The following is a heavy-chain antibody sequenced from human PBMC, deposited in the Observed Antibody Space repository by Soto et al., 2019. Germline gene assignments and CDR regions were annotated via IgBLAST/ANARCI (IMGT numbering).Heavy chain of an antibody. CDR1: GYTFTSHA. Sequence: QVQLVQSGAEVKKPGASVKVSCKASGYTFTSHAMHWVRQAPGQGLEWMGWIDAGNGKTKYSQKFQGRLTITRDTSASTAYMELSSLRSEDTALYSCATRIEVSEGKYFQHWGQGTLVTVSS. CDR2: IDAGNGKT. V-gene: IGHV1-3*01. CDR3: ATRIEVSEGKYFQH. J-gene: IGHJ1*01.